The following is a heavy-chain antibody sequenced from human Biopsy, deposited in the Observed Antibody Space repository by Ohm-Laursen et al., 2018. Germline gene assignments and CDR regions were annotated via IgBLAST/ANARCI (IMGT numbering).Heavy chain of an antibody. Sequence: PSETLSLTWAVFGKTFSAYQWSWIRQPPGKGLEWIGQINQAGTTNYNPSLKSRVSISADASKYEFSLMLISVTAADTAVYLCGNEVHGRDYWGLGAQVTVSS. CDR1: GKTFSAYQ. CDR3: GNEVHGRDY. V-gene: IGHV4-34*08. D-gene: IGHD2-15*01. CDR2: INQAGTT. J-gene: IGHJ4*02.